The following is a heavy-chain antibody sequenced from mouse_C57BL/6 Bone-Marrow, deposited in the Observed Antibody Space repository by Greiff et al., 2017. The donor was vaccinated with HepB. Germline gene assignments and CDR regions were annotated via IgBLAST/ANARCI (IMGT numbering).Heavy chain of an antibody. D-gene: IGHD1-1*01. CDR1: GFTFSSYG. V-gene: IGHV5-6*01. CDR3: ARHKKRVVADY. CDR2: ISSGGSYT. Sequence: ELQGVESGGDLVKPGGSLKLSCAASGFTFSSYGMSWVRQTPDKRLEWVATISSGGSYTYYPDSVKGRFTISRDNAKNTLYLQMSSLKSEDTAMYYCARHKKRVVADYWGQGTTLTVSS. J-gene: IGHJ2*01.